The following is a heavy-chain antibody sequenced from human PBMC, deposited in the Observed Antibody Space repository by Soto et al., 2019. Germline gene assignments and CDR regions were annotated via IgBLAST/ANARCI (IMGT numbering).Heavy chain of an antibody. V-gene: IGHV4-39*01. CDR2: IYYSGST. CDR3: ARHGRFFGVQHIDY. Sequence: SETLSLTCTVSGGSISSSSYYWGWIRQPPGKGLEWIGSIYYSGSTYYNPSLKSRVTISVDTSKNQFSLKLSSVTAADTAVYYCARHGRFFGVQHIDYWGHGTLVTVSS. CDR1: GGSISSSSYY. D-gene: IGHD3-3*01. J-gene: IGHJ4*01.